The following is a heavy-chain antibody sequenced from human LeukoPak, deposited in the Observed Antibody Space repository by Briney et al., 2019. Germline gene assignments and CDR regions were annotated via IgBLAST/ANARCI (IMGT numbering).Heavy chain of an antibody. D-gene: IGHD2-8*01. V-gene: IGHV3-30*02. CDR1: GFTFSSYG. Sequence: GGSLRLSCAASGFTFSSYGMHWVRQAPGKGLEWVAFIRYDGSNKYYADSVKGRFTISRDNSKNTLYLQMNSLRAEDTAVYYCAKRGDRGSNPFDYWGQGTLVTVSS. CDR2: IRYDGSNK. J-gene: IGHJ4*02. CDR3: AKRGDRGSNPFDY.